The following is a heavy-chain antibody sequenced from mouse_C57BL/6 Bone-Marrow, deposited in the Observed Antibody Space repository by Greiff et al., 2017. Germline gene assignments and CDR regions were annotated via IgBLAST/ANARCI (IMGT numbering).Heavy chain of an antibody. CDR3: ARKGYYSNSFFDY. CDR2: IHPNSGST. D-gene: IGHD2-5*01. V-gene: IGHV1-64*01. CDR1: GYTFTSYW. J-gene: IGHJ2*01. Sequence: QVQLQQPGAELVKPGASVKLSCKASGYTFTSYWMHWVKQRPGQGLEWIGMIHPNSGSTNYNEKFKSKATLTVDKSSSTAYMQLSSLTSEDSAVYYCARKGYYSNSFFDYWGQGTTLTVSS.